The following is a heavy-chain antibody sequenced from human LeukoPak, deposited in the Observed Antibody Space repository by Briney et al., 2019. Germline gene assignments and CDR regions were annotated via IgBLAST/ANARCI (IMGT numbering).Heavy chain of an antibody. CDR1: GYTFTGYY. D-gene: IGHD5-24*01. J-gene: IGHJ4*02. CDR2: INPNSGGT. Sequence: ASVKVSCKASGYTFTGYYMHWVRQAPGQGLEWMGWINPNSGGTNYAQKFQGRVTMTRDTSISTAYMELSRLRSDDTAVYYCARVAPAHEMATIRFDYWGQGTLVTVSS. V-gene: IGHV1-2*02. CDR3: ARVAPAHEMATIRFDY.